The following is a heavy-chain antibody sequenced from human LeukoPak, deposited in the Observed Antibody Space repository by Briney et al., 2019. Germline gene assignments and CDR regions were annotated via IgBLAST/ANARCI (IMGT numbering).Heavy chain of an antibody. J-gene: IGHJ4*02. V-gene: IGHV3-21*01. CDR3: ARDPYSGSYQI. D-gene: IGHD1-26*01. Sequence: GGSLRLSCAASGFTFSSYAMSWVRQAPGKGLEWVSSISSSSSYIYYADSVKGRFTISRDNAKNSLYLQMNSLRAEDTAVYYCARDPYSGSYQIWGQGTLVTVSS. CDR2: ISSSSSYI. CDR1: GFTFSSYA.